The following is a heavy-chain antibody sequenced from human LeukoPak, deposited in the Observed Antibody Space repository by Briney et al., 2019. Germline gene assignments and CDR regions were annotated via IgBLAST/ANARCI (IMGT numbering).Heavy chain of an antibody. CDR3: AREDSSGWYGRSGAFDI. CDR2: INPNSGGT. J-gene: IGHJ3*02. CDR1: GYTFTGYY. Sequence: ASVKVSCKASGYTFTGYYMRWVRQAPGQGLEWMGWINPNSGGTNYAQKFQGGVTMTRDTSNSTAYMELSRLRSDDTGVYYCAREDSSGWYGRSGAFDIWGQGTMVTVSS. D-gene: IGHD6-19*01. V-gene: IGHV1-2*02.